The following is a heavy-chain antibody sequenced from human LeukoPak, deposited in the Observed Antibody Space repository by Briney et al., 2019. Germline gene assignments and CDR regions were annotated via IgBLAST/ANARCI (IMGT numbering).Heavy chain of an antibody. CDR2: IIPIFGTA. CDR3: ARAGAAFYGDYAFDY. Sequence: GVSVKVSCKASGGTFSSYAISWVRQAPGQGLEWMGGIIPIFGTANYAQKFQGRVTITADESTGTAYMELSSLRFEDTAVYYCARAGAAFYGDYAFDYWGQGTLVTVSS. CDR1: GGTFSSYA. J-gene: IGHJ4*02. D-gene: IGHD4-17*01. V-gene: IGHV1-69*13.